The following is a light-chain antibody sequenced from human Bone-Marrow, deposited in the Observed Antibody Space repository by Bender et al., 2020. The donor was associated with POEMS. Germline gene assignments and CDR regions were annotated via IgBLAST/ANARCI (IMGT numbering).Light chain of an antibody. V-gene: IGLV3-21*02. CDR3: RVWDSSTDRYWV. CDR1: WFPNFS. Sequence: SSELTQPPSVSVSPGQTAKITCAADWFPNFSAVWFQQKPGQAPVLVVYGDSDRTSGIIGRFSGSNSGNTATLTITRVEAGDEADYYCRVWDSSTDRYWVFGGGTRLTVL. CDR2: GDS. J-gene: IGLJ3*02.